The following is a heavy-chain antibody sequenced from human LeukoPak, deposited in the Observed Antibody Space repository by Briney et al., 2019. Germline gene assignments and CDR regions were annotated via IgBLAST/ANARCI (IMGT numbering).Heavy chain of an antibody. CDR1: GFIFSSYG. V-gene: IGHV3-23*01. CDR3: AKATSVTTLFDY. CDR2: ISGSGSGGST. J-gene: IGHJ4*02. D-gene: IGHD4-17*01. Sequence: GGSLRLSCTASGFIFSSYGMTWVRQAPGKGLEWVSAISGSGSGGSTYYADSVKGRFTISRDNSKNTLYLQMNSLRVEDTAVYYCAKATSVTTLFDYWGQGTLVTVSS.